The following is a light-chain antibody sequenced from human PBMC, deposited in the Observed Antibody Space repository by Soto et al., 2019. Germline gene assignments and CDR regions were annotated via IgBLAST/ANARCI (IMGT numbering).Light chain of an antibody. J-gene: IGLJ1*01. V-gene: IGLV2-14*01. CDR1: SSDVGGYNY. CDR2: DVS. CDR3: SSYTSSSTLDV. Sequence: QSALTQPASVSGSPGQSITISCTGTSSDVGGYNYVSWYQQHPGKAPKLMIYDVSNRPSRVSNRFSGSKSGNTASLTLSGLQAEDEADYYCSSYTSSSTLDVFGTGTKVTAL.